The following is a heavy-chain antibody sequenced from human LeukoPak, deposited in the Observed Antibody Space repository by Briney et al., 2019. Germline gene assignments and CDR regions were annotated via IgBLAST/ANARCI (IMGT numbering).Heavy chain of an antibody. CDR1: GYTFTGYY. CDR2: TNPNSGGT. J-gene: IGHJ4*02. CDR3: ARSDTTMVRGVITPLGY. Sequence: ASVRVSCKASGYTFTGYYMHWVRQAPGQGLEWMGWTNPNSGGTNYAQKFQGRVTMTRDTSISTAYMELSRLRSDDTAVYYCARSDTTMVRGVITPLGYWGQGTLVTVSS. D-gene: IGHD3-10*01. V-gene: IGHV1-2*02.